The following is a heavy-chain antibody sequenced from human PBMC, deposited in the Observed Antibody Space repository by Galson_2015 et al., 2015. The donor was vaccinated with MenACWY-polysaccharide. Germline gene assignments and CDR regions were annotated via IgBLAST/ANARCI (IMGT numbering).Heavy chain of an antibody. Sequence: PALVKPTQTLTLTCTFSGFSLSTSGMCVSWIRQPPGKALEWLALIDWDDDKYYSTSLKTRLTISKDTSKTQVVLTMTNMDPVDTATYYCARTLGYSSSGVAFDIWGQGTMVTVSS. V-gene: IGHV2-70*01. CDR2: IDWDDDK. CDR1: GFSLSTSGMC. CDR3: ARTLGYSSSGVAFDI. J-gene: IGHJ3*02. D-gene: IGHD6-13*01.